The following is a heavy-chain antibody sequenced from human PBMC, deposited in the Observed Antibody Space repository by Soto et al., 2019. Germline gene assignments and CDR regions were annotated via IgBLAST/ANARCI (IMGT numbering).Heavy chain of an antibody. J-gene: IGHJ4*02. CDR3: AKEIRAYSSSWSFDY. CDR2: ISYDGGIQ. CDR1: GFTFSSYG. D-gene: IGHD6-13*01. Sequence: QVQLVESGGGVVQPGRSLRLSCAASGFTFSSYGMHWVRQAPGEGLEWVVVISYDGGIQYYTDSAKGRFTISRDNSKSTLYLQMNSLRAEDTAVYYCAKEIRAYSSSWSFDYWGQGTLVTVSS. V-gene: IGHV3-30*18.